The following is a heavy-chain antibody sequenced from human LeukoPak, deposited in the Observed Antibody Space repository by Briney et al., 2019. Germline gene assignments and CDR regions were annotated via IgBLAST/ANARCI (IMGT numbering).Heavy chain of an antibody. CDR2: IYYSGST. Sequence: SETLSLTCIVSGGSISSYYWSWIRQPPGKGLEWIGYIYYSGSTNYNPSLKSRVTISVDTSKNQFSLRLSSVTAADTAVYYCAGSGSGSYYSPWYFDLWGRGTLVTVSS. D-gene: IGHD3-10*01. J-gene: IGHJ2*01. CDR1: GGSISSYY. CDR3: AGSGSGSYYSPWYFDL. V-gene: IGHV4-59*01.